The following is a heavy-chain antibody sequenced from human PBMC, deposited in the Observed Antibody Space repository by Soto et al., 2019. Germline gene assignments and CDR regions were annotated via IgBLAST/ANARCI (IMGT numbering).Heavy chain of an antibody. CDR3: ARGDYYDSSGPFSDAFDI. D-gene: IGHD3-22*01. Sequence: GGSLRLSCAASGFTFSSYGMHWVRQAPGKGLEWVAVIWYDGSNRYYADSVKGRFTISRDNSKKTLYLQMNSLRAEDTAVYYCARGDYYDSSGPFSDAFDIWGQGTLVTVSS. V-gene: IGHV3-33*01. CDR1: GFTFSSYG. J-gene: IGHJ3*02. CDR2: IWYDGSNR.